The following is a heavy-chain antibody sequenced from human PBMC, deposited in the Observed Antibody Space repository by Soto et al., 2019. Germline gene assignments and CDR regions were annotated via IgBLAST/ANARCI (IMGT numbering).Heavy chain of an antibody. D-gene: IGHD3-10*02. CDR3: ARPLCSTETYNCDMDA. CDR2: IWYDGSNK. J-gene: IGHJ6*02. Sequence: PGGSLRLSCAASGFTFSSYGMHWVRQAPGKGLEWVAVIWYDGSNKYYADSVKGRFTISRDNSKNTLYLQMHSLRAEDTAVYYSARPLCSTETYNCDMDAWGRVNTVTLAS. V-gene: IGHV3-33*01. CDR1: GFTFSSYG.